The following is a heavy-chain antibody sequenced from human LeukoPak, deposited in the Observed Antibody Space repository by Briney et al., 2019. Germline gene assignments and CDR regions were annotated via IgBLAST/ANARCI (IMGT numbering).Heavy chain of an antibody. CDR1: GRSISSSSYY. D-gene: IGHD6-19*01. CDR2: IYYSGST. CDR3: VAGGYRSGWYQGPQGYYFDC. V-gene: IGHV4-39*01. J-gene: IGHJ4*02. Sequence: SDTLSLTCTLSGRSISSSSYYWGWIRQPPGKGLEWIGSIYYSGSTYYNPSLTSRATICVDTSKNQFSLKLSSVTAADTAVDYCVAGGYRSGWYQGPQGYYFDCWGQGTLVTVSS.